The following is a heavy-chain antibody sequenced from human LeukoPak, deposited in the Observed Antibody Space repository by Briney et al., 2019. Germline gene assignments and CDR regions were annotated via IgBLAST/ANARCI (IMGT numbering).Heavy chain of an antibody. CDR1: GFTVSSSY. J-gene: IGHJ6*02. V-gene: IGHV3-66*01. D-gene: IGHD6-13*01. CDR3: ARDRAVAAGSRSDYYYGMDV. Sequence: GGSLRLSCAASGFTVSSSYMSWVRQAPGKGLEWVSVIYSGGRTYYADSVKGRFTISRDNSKNTLYLQMNSLRAEDTAVYYCARDRAVAAGSRSDYYYGMDVWGQGTTVTVSS. CDR2: IYSGGRT.